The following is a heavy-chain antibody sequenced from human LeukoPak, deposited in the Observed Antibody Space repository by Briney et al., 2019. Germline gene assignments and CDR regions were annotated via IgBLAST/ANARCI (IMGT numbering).Heavy chain of an antibody. Sequence: GGSLRLSCAASGFTFSNSAMTWVRQAPGKGLEWVSAISGSGDKVHYADSVKGRFTISRDNSKNTLYLQMNSLRVEDTAIYYCAKDWSCDYWGQGTLITASS. CDR3: AKDWSCDY. D-gene: IGHD1-26*01. CDR1: GFTFSNSA. CDR2: ISGSGDKV. V-gene: IGHV3-23*01. J-gene: IGHJ4*02.